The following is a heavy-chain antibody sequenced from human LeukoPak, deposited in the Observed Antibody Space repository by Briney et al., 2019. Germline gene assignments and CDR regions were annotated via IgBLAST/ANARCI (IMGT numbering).Heavy chain of an antibody. CDR3: ARDLPYYYDSSGYTD. Sequence: SETLSPTCTVSGGSISSYYWSWIRQPAGKGLEWIGRIYTSGSTNYNPSLKSRVTMSVDTSKNQFSLKLSSVTAAHTAVYYCARDLPYYYDSSGYTDWGQGTLVTVSS. J-gene: IGHJ4*02. D-gene: IGHD3-22*01. CDR2: IYTSGST. CDR1: GGSISSYY. V-gene: IGHV4-4*07.